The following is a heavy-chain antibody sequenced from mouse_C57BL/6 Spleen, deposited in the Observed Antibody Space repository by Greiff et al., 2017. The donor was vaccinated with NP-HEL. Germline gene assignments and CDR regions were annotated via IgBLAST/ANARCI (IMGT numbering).Heavy chain of an antibody. Sequence: EVKLVESGGGLVKPGGSLKLSCAASGFTFSSYAMSWVRQTPEKRLEWVATISDGGSYTYYPDNVKGRFTISRDNAKNNLYLQMSHLKSEDAAVYYCARDGTGFAYWGQGTLVTVSA. V-gene: IGHV5-4*01. CDR2: ISDGGSYT. J-gene: IGHJ3*01. D-gene: IGHD1-1*02. CDR1: GFTFSSYA. CDR3: ARDGTGFAY.